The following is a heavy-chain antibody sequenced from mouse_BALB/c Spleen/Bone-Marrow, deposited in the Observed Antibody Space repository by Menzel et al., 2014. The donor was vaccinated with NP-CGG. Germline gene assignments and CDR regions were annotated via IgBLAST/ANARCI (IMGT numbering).Heavy chain of an antibody. CDR3: ARWLLPYGLDY. CDR1: GFNIKDTY. D-gene: IGHD2-3*01. Sequence: LVKPGASVKLSCTASGFNIKDTYMHWVKQRPEQGLEWIGRIDPANGNTKYDPKFQGKATITADTSSNTAYLQLSSLTSEDTAVYYCARWLLPYGLDYWGQGTSVTVSS. CDR2: IDPANGNT. V-gene: IGHV14-3*02. J-gene: IGHJ4*01.